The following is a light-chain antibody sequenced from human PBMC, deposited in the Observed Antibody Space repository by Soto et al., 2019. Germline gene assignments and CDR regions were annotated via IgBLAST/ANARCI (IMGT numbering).Light chain of an antibody. CDR2: EDN. Sequence: NFMLTQPHSVSESPGKTVTISCTGSSGSIASNYVQWYQQRPGSAPTTVIYEDNQRPSGVPDRFSGSIHSSSNSASLTISGLKTEDEADYYCQSYDSSNYVFGTGTKLTVL. J-gene: IGLJ1*01. V-gene: IGLV6-57*02. CDR1: SGSIASNY. CDR3: QSYDSSNYV.